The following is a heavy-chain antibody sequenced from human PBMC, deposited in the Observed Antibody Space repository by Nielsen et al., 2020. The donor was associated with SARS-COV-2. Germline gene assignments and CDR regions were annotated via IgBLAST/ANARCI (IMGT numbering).Heavy chain of an antibody. J-gene: IGHJ3*02. CDR3: ARTVGAYCGGDCYSEAFDI. V-gene: IGHV3-21*01. CDR1: GFTFSSYS. D-gene: IGHD2-21*02. Sequence: GESLKISCAASGFTFSSYSMNWVRQAPGEGLEWVSSISSSSSYIYYADSVKGRFTISRDNAKNSLYLQMNSLRAEDTAVYYCARTVGAYCGGDCYSEAFDIWGQGTMVTVSS. CDR2: ISSSSSYI.